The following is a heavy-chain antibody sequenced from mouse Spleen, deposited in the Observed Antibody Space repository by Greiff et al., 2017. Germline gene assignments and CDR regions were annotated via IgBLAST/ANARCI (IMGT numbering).Heavy chain of an antibody. D-gene: IGHD1-1*01. CDR1: GFTFSSYA. CDR3: ARHGGSSPYWYFDV. CDR2: ISSGGSYT. V-gene: IGHV5-9-3*01. Sequence: EVHLVESGGGLVKPGGSLKLSCAASGFTFSSYAMSWVRQTPEKRLEWVATISSGGSYTYYPDSVKGRFTISRDNAKNTLYLQMSSLRSEDTAMYYCARHGGSSPYWYFDVWGAGTTVTVSS. J-gene: IGHJ1*01.